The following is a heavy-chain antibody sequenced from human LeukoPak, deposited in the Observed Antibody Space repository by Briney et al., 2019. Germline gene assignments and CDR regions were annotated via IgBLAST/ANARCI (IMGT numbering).Heavy chain of an antibody. D-gene: IGHD3-3*01. CDR3: AKRGIAIRVILVGFHKEAYYFDS. CDR1: GITLSNYG. Sequence: PGGSLRLSCAVSGITLSNYGMSWVRQAPGKGLEWVAGISDSSGRTNYADSVKGRFTISGDNPKNTLYLQMNSLRAEDTAVYFCAKRGIAIRVILVGFHKEAYYFDSWGQGALVTVSS. J-gene: IGHJ4*02. CDR2: ISDSSGRT. V-gene: IGHV3-23*01.